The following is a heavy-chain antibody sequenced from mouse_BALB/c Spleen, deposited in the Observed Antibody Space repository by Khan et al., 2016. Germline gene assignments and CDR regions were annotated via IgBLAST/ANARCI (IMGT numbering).Heavy chain of an antibody. CDR1: GYSITSDYA. CDR3: ARCGFGTYLYSAMDY. CDR2: ISYSGST. V-gene: IGHV3-2*02. D-gene: IGHD1-1*02. J-gene: IGHJ4*01. Sequence: VQLQQSGPGLVKPSQSLSLTCTVTGYSITSDYARNWIRQFPGNKLEWMGYISYSGSTSYNPTLKNRISLDRDTSNNQFFLQLNSVTTEDTAKYHGARCGFGTYLYSAMDYWCHRTAAPVSS.